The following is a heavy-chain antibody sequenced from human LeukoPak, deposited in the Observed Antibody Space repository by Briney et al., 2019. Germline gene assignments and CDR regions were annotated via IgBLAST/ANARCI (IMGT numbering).Heavy chain of an antibody. J-gene: IGHJ5*02. CDR3: ARGRGELDSWFDP. CDR2: INPNSGGT. Sequence: ASVKVSCKXSGYTFTGYYMHWVRQAPGQGLEWMGWINPNSGGTNYAQKFQGRVTMTRDTSISTAYMELSRLRSDDTAVYYCARGRGELDSWFDPWGQGTLVTVSS. D-gene: IGHD6-13*01. CDR1: GYTFTGYY. V-gene: IGHV1-2*02.